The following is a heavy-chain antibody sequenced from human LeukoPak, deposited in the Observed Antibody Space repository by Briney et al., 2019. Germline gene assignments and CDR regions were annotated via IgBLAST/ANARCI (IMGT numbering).Heavy chain of an antibody. CDR2: IYYSGST. Sequence: SQTLSLTCTVSGGSISSGDYYWSWIRQPPGKGLEWIGYIYYSGSTYYNPSLKSRVTISVDTSKNQFSLKLSSVTAADTAVYYCASYMITFGGVIADAFDIWGQGKVVTVSS. V-gene: IGHV4-30-4*08. CDR1: GGSISSGDYY. CDR3: ASYMITFGGVIADAFDI. D-gene: IGHD3-16*02. J-gene: IGHJ3*02.